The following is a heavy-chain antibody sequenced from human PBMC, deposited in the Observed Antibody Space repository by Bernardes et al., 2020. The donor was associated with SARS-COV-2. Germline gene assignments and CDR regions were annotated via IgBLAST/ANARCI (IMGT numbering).Heavy chain of an antibody. CDR3: AREPGWVRGVLYFDY. CDR2: TSSTSGTI. CDR1: GFTFNTYG. D-gene: IGHD3-10*01. Sequence: GGSLRLSCAASGFTFNTYGMTWVRQAPGKGLEWVSYTSSTSGTIYYADSVKGRFTISRDNAKNSLYLQMSSLRVEDTAIYYCAREPGWVRGVLYFDYWGQGVMVTVSS. V-gene: IGHV3-48*01. J-gene: IGHJ4*02.